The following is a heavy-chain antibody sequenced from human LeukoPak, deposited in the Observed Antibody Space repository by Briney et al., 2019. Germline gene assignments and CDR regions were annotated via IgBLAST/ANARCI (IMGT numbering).Heavy chain of an antibody. Sequence: GRSLRLSCAASGFTFSSYAMHWVRQAPGKGLEWVADISYDGSNKYYADSAKGRFTISRDNSKNTLYLQMNSLRAEDTAVYYCARAKAYSSGWHFDYWGQGTLVTVSS. CDR3: ARAKAYSSGWHFDY. J-gene: IGHJ4*02. V-gene: IGHV3-30*04. D-gene: IGHD6-19*01. CDR1: GFTFSSYA. CDR2: ISYDGSNK.